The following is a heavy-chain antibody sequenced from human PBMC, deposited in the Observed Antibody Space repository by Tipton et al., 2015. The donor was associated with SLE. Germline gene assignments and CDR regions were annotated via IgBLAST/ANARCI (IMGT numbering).Heavy chain of an antibody. CDR2: IYYTGSA. D-gene: IGHD3-22*01. V-gene: IGHV4-59*01. Sequence: TLSLTCTVSGGSISGYYWSWIRQPPGKGLEWIGYIYYTGSANYNPSLKSRVTISVDTSKNQFSLRVRSVTAADTAVYYCARHDSDGRFDPWGQGTLVTVSS. CDR3: ARHDSDGRFDP. CDR1: GGSISGYY. J-gene: IGHJ5*02.